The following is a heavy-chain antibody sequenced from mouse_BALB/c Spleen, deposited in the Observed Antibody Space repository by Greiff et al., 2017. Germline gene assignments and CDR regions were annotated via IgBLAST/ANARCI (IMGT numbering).Heavy chain of an antibody. D-gene: IGHD2-14*01. J-gene: IGHJ4*01. Sequence: QVQLQQSGPELVRPGASVKMSCKASGYTFTSYWMHWVRQRPGQGLEWIGMIDPSNSETRLNQKFKDKATWNVDKSSNTADMQLSSLTSEDSAVYYWARERYGGYAMDYWGQGTSVTVSS. CDR2: IDPSNSET. CDR1: GYTFTSYW. V-gene: IGHV1S127*01. CDR3: ARERYGGYAMDY.